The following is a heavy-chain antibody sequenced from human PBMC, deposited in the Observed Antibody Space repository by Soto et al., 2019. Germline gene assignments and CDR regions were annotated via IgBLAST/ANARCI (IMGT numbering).Heavy chain of an antibody. CDR3: NRRAPSRAFDF. J-gene: IGHJ4*02. CDR2: TRGKANSYTT. V-gene: IGHV3-72*01. CDR1: GFTFSDHN. Sequence: PGGSLRLSCVASGFTFSDHNIDWVRQAPGKGLEWVGRTRGKANSYTTDYAASVKGRFTISRDDSKNSAFLQMNSLKTEDTALYYCNRRAPSRAFDFWGQGTPVTVSS.